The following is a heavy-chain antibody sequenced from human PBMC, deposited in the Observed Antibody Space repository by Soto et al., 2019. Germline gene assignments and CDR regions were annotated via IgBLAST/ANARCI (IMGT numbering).Heavy chain of an antibody. J-gene: IGHJ4*02. CDR3: VRDPQRNDY. Sequence: QVQLVQSGAEVKKPGASVKVSCKASGYDFSSYGISWVRQAPGQGLEWMGWISASNGNRDYAQQFQGRVAMTSDTSRTTADMELRSLRSDDTAVYYCVRDPQRNDYWGQGTLVNVSS. D-gene: IGHD2-2*01. CDR2: ISASNGNR. V-gene: IGHV1-18*04. CDR1: GYDFSSYG.